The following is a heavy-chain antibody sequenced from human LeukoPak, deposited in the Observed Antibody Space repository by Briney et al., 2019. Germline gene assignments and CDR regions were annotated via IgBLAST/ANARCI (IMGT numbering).Heavy chain of an antibody. CDR1: GGSISSGDYS. J-gene: IGHJ4*02. CDR2: INHSGST. D-gene: IGHD2-8*01. CDR3: ARLMVYGSRRFDY. Sequence: SETLSLTCAVSGGSISSGDYSWSWIRQPPGKGLEWIGEINHSGSTNYNPSLKSRVTISVDTSKNQFSLKLSSVTAADTAVYYCARLMVYGSRRFDYWGQGTLVTVSS. V-gene: IGHV4-30-2*01.